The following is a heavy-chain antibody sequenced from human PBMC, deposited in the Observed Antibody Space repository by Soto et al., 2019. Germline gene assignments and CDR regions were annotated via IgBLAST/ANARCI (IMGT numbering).Heavy chain of an antibody. Sequence: QVQLLQSGAEVKKPGSSVNVSCKTSGGTFSTYSIVWVRQAPGEGLEWMGGINPIFGTANYAQKFQDRVTITADISTNTAYMKLSILKSEDTAMYYCASSSGSKFGVGTDSYFDYWGQGTLVTVSS. V-gene: IGHV1-69*06. J-gene: IGHJ4*02. CDR2: INPIFGTA. D-gene: IGHD1-26*01. CDR1: GGTFSTYS. CDR3: ASSSGSKFGVGTDSYFDY.